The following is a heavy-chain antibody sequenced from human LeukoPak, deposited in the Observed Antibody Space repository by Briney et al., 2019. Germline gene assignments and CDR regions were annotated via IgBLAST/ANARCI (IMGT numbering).Heavy chain of an antibody. CDR2: ISAYNGNT. J-gene: IGHJ3*02. CDR1: GYTFTSYG. D-gene: IGHD3-22*01. V-gene: IGHV1-18*01. CDR3: ARDVYYYDSSGQSSSRAFDI. Sequence: GASVKVSCKASGYTFTSYGISWVRQAPGQGLEWMGWISAYNGNTNYAQKLQGRVTMITDTSTSTAYMELRSLRSDDTAVYYCARDVYYYDSSGQSSSRAFDIWGQGTMVTVSS.